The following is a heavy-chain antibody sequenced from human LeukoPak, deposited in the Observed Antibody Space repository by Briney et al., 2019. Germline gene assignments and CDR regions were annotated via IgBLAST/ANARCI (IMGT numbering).Heavy chain of an antibody. Sequence: GGSLRLSCTTSGFTFRNYAMSWFRQAPGKGLEWVAVISYDGSNKYYADSVKGRFTISRDNSKNTLYLQMNSLRAEDTAVYYCAKTVVAATYFDYWGQGTLVTVSS. CDR1: GFTFRNYA. V-gene: IGHV3-30*18. CDR2: ISYDGSNK. D-gene: IGHD2-15*01. CDR3: AKTVVAATYFDY. J-gene: IGHJ4*02.